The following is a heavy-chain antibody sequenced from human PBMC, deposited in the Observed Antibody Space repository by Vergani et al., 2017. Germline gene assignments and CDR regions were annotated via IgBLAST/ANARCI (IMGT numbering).Heavy chain of an antibody. Sequence: QVQPQQWGAGLLKPSETLSLTCAVYGGSFSGYYWSWIRQPPGKGLEWIGEINHSGSTNYNPSLKSRVTISVDKSKNQFSLKLSSVTAADTAVYYCARVNGSGSYYTLNAFDIWGQGTMVTVSS. J-gene: IGHJ3*02. D-gene: IGHD3-10*01. CDR3: ARVNGSGSYYTLNAFDI. V-gene: IGHV4-34*01. CDR2: INHSGST. CDR1: GGSFSGYY.